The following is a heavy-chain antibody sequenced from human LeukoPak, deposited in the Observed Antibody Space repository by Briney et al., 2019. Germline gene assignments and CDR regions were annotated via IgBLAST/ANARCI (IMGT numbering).Heavy chain of an antibody. CDR3: ARVGATSAFDI. CDR2: IGTAGDT. J-gene: IGHJ3*02. D-gene: IGHD2-15*01. Sequence: GGSLRLSCAASGFTFSSYDMHWVRQATGKGLEWVSAIGTAGDTYYPGSVKGRFTISRENAKNSLYPQMNSLRAGDTAVYYCARVGATSAFDIWGQGTMVTVSS. V-gene: IGHV3-13*01. CDR1: GFTFSSYD.